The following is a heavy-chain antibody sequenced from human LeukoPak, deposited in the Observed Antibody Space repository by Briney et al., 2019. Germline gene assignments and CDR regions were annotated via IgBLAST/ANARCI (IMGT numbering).Heavy chain of an antibody. CDR3: ARDYRRWSEY. J-gene: IGHJ4*02. D-gene: IGHD2-15*01. CDR1: GFTFSSYS. V-gene: IGHV3-21*01. CDR2: ISGSSNYV. Sequence: GGSLRLSCAASGFTFSSYSMNWVRQAPGKGLEWVSSISGSSNYVYYPDSVKGRFTISRDNAKNSLYLQMNSLRAEDTAVYYCARDYRRWSEYWGQGTLVTVSS.